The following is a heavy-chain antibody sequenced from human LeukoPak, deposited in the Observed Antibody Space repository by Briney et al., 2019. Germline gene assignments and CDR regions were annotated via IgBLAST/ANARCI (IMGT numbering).Heavy chain of an antibody. V-gene: IGHV1-2*02. CDR2: INPNSGGT. CDR1: GYTFTGYY. D-gene: IGHD2-15*01. CDR3: ARVFIRSYYYYMDV. J-gene: IGHJ6*03. Sequence: GASVKVSCKASGYTFTGYYMHWVRQAPGQGLEWMGWINPNSGGTNYAQKFQGRVTMTRDTSISTAYMELSRLRSDDTAVYYCARVFIRSYYYYMDVWGKRTTVTVSS.